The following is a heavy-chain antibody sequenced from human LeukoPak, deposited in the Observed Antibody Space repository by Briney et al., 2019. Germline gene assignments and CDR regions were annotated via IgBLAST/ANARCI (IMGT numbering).Heavy chain of an antibody. CDR1: GFTFSSYS. Sequence: GGSLRPSCAASGFTFSSYSMNWVRQAPGKGLEWVSYISSSSSTIYYADSVKGRFTISRDNAKNSLYLQMNSLRAEDTAVYYCAREVPAAYNWFDPWGQGTLVTVSS. CDR2: ISSSSSTI. V-gene: IGHV3-48*04. D-gene: IGHD2-2*01. CDR3: AREVPAAYNWFDP. J-gene: IGHJ5*02.